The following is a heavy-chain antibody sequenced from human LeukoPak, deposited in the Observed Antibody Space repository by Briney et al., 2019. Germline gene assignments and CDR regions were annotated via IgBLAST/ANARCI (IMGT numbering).Heavy chain of an antibody. CDR1: GGSISSSSYY. V-gene: IGHV4-39*01. D-gene: IGHD3-10*01. CDR2: IYYSGST. Sequence: PSETLSLTCTVSGGSISSSSYYWGWLRQPPGKGLEWIGSIYYSGSTYYNPSLKSRVTISVDTSKNQFSLKLSSVTAADTAVYYCARHTYYYGSFDYWGQGTLVTVSS. J-gene: IGHJ4*02. CDR3: ARHTYYYGSFDY.